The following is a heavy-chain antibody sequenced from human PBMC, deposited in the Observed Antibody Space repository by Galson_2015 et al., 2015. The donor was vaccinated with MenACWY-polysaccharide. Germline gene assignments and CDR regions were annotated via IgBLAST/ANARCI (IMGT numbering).Heavy chain of an antibody. D-gene: IGHD3-16*02. CDR2: IIPMFATT. J-gene: IGHJ4*02. CDR3: ARAGDGWASYRLFDI. Sequence: SVKVSCKASGGTFHNYALSWLRQAPGQGLEWMGGIIPMFATTNYAQNFQGRLTITADKSTNTSYLEVSSLRSEDTAVYFCARAGDGWASYRLFDIWGQGTLVTVSS. CDR1: GGTFHNYA. V-gene: IGHV1-69*06.